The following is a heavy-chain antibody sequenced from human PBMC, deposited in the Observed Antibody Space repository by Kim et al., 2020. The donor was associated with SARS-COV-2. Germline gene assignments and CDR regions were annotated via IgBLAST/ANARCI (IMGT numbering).Heavy chain of an antibody. J-gene: IGHJ3*02. Sequence: VKGRFTISRDNSKNTLYLQMNSLRAEDTAVYYCAKDDTIFGVVIIDAFDIWGQGTMVTVSS. D-gene: IGHD3-3*01. CDR3: AKDDTIFGVVIIDAFDI. V-gene: IGHV3-23*01.